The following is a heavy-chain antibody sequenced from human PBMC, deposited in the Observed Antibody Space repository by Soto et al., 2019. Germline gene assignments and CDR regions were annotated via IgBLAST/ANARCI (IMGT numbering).Heavy chain of an antibody. CDR1: GDSVSSNSAA. CDR2: TYYRSKWNN. V-gene: IGHV6-1*01. D-gene: IGHD6-13*01. J-gene: IGHJ4*02. Sequence: SQTLSLTCVISGDSVSSNSAAWNWVRQSPSRGLEWLGRTYYRSKWNNDYAVSVKRRITINPDTSKNQFSLQLNSVTPEDTAVYYCAREGGDRSSWYFDYWGQGTLVTVSS. CDR3: AREGGDRSSWYFDY.